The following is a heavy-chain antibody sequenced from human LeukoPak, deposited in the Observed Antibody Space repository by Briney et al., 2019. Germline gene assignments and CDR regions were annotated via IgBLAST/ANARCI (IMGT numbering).Heavy chain of an antibody. V-gene: IGHV3-23*01. CDR1: GFTFSSSA. CDR3: AKGGGPYHLPTDY. J-gene: IGHJ4*02. Sequence: GGSLRLFCAASGFTFSSSAMNWVRQAPGKGLEWVSAITSGGNTYYADSVKGRFTISRDSSKNTLYLQMNSLRSEDTAVYYCAKGGGPYHLPTDYWGQGTLVTVSS. D-gene: IGHD2-2*01. CDR2: ITSGGNT.